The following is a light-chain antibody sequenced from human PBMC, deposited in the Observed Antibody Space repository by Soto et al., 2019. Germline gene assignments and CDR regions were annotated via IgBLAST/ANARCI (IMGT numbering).Light chain of an antibody. CDR1: QTINKN. V-gene: IGKV1-39*01. Sequence: DIQMNQSPSSLSASVGDRVTITCRASQTINKNLNWYQQKPGQAPRLLIYSTSDFQSGVPSRFSGSGSGTDFTLTISDLQPEDFATYYCQQSFTTPYTFGQVTDLEI. CDR3: QQSFTTPYT. CDR2: STS. J-gene: IGKJ2*01.